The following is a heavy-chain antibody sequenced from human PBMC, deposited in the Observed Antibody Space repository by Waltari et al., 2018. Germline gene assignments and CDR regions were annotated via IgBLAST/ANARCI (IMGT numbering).Heavy chain of an antibody. CDR2: IYHSGST. V-gene: IGHV4-38-2*01. Sequence: QVQLQESGPGLVKPSETLSLTCAVSGYSISSGYYWGWIRQPPGKGLEWIGSIYHSGSTYYNPSLKSRVTISVDTSKNQFSLKLSSVTAAGTAVYYCATPMVQGVANWYFDLWGRGTLVTVSS. CDR3: ATPMVQGVANWYFDL. CDR1: GYSISSGYY. D-gene: IGHD3-10*01. J-gene: IGHJ2*01.